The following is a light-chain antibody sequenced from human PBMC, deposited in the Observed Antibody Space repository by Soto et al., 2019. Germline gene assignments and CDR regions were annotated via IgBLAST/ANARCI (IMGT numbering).Light chain of an antibody. J-gene: IGLJ2*01. CDR3: AARDDSLSAARV. V-gene: IGLV1-47*01. CDR2: RNN. Sequence: QSVLTQPPSASGTPGQRVTISCSGSSSNIGSNYVYWYQQLPGTAPKLLIYRNNQRPSGVPDRFSGSKSGTSASLAISGLRSEDEADYYCAARDDSLSAARVFGGGTKLTVL. CDR1: SSNIGSNY.